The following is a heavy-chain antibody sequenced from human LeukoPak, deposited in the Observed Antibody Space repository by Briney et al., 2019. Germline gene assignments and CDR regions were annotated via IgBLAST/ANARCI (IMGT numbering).Heavy chain of an antibody. V-gene: IGHV3-30*03. CDR3: ARGYSSSWIPYFDS. J-gene: IGHJ4*02. D-gene: IGHD6-13*01. Sequence: PGRSLRLSCAASGFSFSSYDMHWVRQAPGKGLEWVAIISLDGSNEYYADSVKGRFTISRDNSKNTLFLQMGSLRAEDTAFYYCARGYSSSWIPYFDSWGQGTLVTVSS. CDR1: GFSFSSYD. CDR2: ISLDGSNE.